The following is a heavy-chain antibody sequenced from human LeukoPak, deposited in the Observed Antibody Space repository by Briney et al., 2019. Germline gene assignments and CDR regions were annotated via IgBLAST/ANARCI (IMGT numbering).Heavy chain of an antibody. J-gene: IGHJ4*02. CDR3: ARALSLPLSGTHNDY. Sequence: ASVKVSCKVAGYTLTELSMHWVRQAPGKGLEWMGGFDPEDGETIYAQKFQGRVTMTEDTSTDTAYMELRSLRSDDTAVYYCARALSLPLSGTHNDYWGQGTLVTVSS. V-gene: IGHV1-24*01. CDR1: GYTLTELS. D-gene: IGHD1-1*01. CDR2: FDPEDGET.